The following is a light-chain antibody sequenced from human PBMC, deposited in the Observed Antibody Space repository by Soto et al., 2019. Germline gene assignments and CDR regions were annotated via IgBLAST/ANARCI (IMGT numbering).Light chain of an antibody. J-gene: IGKJ2*01. V-gene: IGKV3-20*01. Sequence: EIVLTQSRGTLSLSPGERATLSCRASQSVSSSYLAWYQQKPGQAPRLLIYSASSRATGIPDRFSGSGSGTDFTLTISRLEPEDFVVYYCQQYGSSPMYTFGQGTKLEIK. CDR2: SAS. CDR1: QSVSSSY. CDR3: QQYGSSPMYT.